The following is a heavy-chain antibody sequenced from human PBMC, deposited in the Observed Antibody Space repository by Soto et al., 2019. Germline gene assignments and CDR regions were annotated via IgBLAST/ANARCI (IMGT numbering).Heavy chain of an antibody. V-gene: IGHV4-59*01. J-gene: IGHJ4*02. CDR1: GGSISSYY. CDR2: IYYSGST. Sequence: SETLSLTCTVSGGSISSYYWSWIRQPPGKGLEWIGYIYYSGSTNYNPSLKSRVTVSVDTSKNQFSLRLSSVTAADTAVYYCAANRDTADFHFDFWGQGTLVTVSS. CDR3: AANRDTADFHFDF. D-gene: IGHD5-18*01.